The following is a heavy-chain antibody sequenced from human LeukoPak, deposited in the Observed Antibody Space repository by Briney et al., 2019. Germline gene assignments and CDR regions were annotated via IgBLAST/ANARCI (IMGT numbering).Heavy chain of an antibody. D-gene: IGHD3-10*01. Sequence: GRSLRLSCAASGFTFTTYWMSWVRQAPGKGLEWVANINQDGSEKYFVDSVKGRFTISRANAKNSLYLQMNSLRVEDTAVYYCAKVAKYYYGSETYYFFEHWGQGTPVTASS. CDR1: GFTFTTYW. CDR3: AKVAKYYYGSETYYFFEH. J-gene: IGHJ4*02. V-gene: IGHV3-7*01. CDR2: INQDGSEK.